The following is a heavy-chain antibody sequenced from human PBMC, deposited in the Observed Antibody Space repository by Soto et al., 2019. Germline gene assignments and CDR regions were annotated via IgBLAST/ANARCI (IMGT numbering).Heavy chain of an antibody. CDR3: ARDTETLGPRANDALDI. CDR2: INAGSGNT. CDR1: GYTFTGYY. V-gene: IGHV1-3*01. Sequence: ASVKVSCKASGYTFTGYYMHWVRQAPGQSLEWMGWINAGSGNTKYSQNFQGRVSITRDTSASTVYMELTGLKSEDTAVYYCARDTETLGPRANDALDIWGQGTMVTVSS. D-gene: IGHD3-3*02. J-gene: IGHJ3*02.